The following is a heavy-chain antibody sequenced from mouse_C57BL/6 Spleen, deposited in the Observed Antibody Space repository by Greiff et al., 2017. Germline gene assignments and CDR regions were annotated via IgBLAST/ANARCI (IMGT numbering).Heavy chain of an antibody. D-gene: IGHD1-1*01. J-gene: IGHJ1*03. Sequence: DVKLVESGGGLVKPGGSLKLSCAASGFTFSDYGMHWVRQAPEKGLEWVAYISSGSSTIYYADTVKGRFTISRDNAKNTLFLQMTSLRSEDTAMYYCASNYYGSWYFDVWGTGTTVTVSS. CDR2: ISSGSSTI. CDR1: GFTFSDYG. V-gene: IGHV5-17*01. CDR3: ASNYYGSWYFDV.